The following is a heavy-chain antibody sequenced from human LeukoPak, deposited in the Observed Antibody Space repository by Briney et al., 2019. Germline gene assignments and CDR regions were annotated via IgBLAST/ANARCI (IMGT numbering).Heavy chain of an antibody. Sequence: SGPTLVNPTQTLTVTCTFSGFSLSTSGMCVSWIRQPPGKALEWLGLIDWDDDKFYSTSLKTRLTISKDTSRNQVVLTMTNMDPVDTATYYCARIQAHGGNSEGYYFNYWGQGTLVTVSS. CDR1: GFSLSTSGMC. D-gene: IGHD4-23*01. CDR3: ARIQAHGGNSEGYYFNY. CDR2: IDWDDDK. J-gene: IGHJ4*02. V-gene: IGHV2-70*01.